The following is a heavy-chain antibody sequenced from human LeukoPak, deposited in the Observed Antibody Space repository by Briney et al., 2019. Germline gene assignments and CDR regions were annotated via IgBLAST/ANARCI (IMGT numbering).Heavy chain of an antibody. J-gene: IGHJ6*04. V-gene: IGHV3-21*01. CDR3: ARISLWFGELFGVDV. Sequence: GGSLRLSCAASGFTVSNNYMSWVRQAPGKGLEWVSSISSSSSYIYYADSVKGRFTISRDNAKNSLYLQMNSLRAEDTAVYYCARISLWFGELFGVDVWGKGTTVTVSS. D-gene: IGHD3-10*01. CDR2: ISSSSSYI. CDR1: GFTVSNNY.